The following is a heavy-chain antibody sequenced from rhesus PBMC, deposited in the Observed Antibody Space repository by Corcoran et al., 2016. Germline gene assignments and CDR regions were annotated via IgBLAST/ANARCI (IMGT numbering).Heavy chain of an antibody. CDR1: GFTFSSYG. D-gene: IGHD5-12*01. CDR2: ISNGGGST. V-gene: IGHV3S5*01. J-gene: IGHJ4*01. Sequence: EVQLVESGGGLVQPGGSLILSCAASGFTFSSYGMSWVRQAPGKGLEWVSYISNGGGSTYYADSVKGRFTISRDNSKNTLSLQMSSLRAEDTAVYYCAKDTGIQLQLDYWGQGVLVTVSS. CDR3: AKDTGIQLQLDY.